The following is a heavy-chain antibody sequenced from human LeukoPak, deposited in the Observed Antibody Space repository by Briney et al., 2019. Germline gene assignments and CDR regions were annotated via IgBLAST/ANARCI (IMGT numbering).Heavy chain of an antibody. V-gene: IGHV3-23*01. J-gene: IGHJ4*02. CDR1: GFTVSSNY. Sequence: QSGGSLRLSCAASGFTVSSNYMSWVRQAPGKGLEWVSAISGSGGSTYYADSVKGRFTISRDNSKNTLYLQMNSLRAEDTAVYYCAKRPRTPLPSAGPFDYWGQGTLVTVSS. D-gene: IGHD1/OR15-1a*01. CDR2: ISGSGGST. CDR3: AKRPRTPLPSAGPFDY.